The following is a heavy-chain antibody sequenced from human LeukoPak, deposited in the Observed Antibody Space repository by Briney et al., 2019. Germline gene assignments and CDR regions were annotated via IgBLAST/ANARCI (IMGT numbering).Heavy chain of an antibody. CDR2: IKQDGSEK. CDR1: GFTFSTYR. Sequence: GGSLRLSCAASGFTFSTYRMSWVRQAPGKGLEWVANIKQDGSEKHYVDSVKGRFTISRDNAKNSLYLQMSSLRAEDTAVYYCARDQPGYSYGFGGALSYWGQGTLVTVSS. V-gene: IGHV3-7*01. D-gene: IGHD5-18*01. J-gene: IGHJ4*02. CDR3: ARDQPGYSYGFGGALSY.